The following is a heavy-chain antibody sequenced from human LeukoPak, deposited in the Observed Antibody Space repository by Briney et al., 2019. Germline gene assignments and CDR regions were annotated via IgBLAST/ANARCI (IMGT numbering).Heavy chain of an antibody. D-gene: IGHD4-23*01. J-gene: IGHJ4*02. V-gene: IGHV1-2*02. CDR2: INANSGGT. Sequence: ASVKVSCKASGYTFTGYYMHWVRQAPGQGLEWREWINANSGGTNYAQKFQGRVTMTRDTYISTAYMELSRLRSDDTAVYYSAREGFQYGGNNQPLYYFDYWGQGTLVTVSS. CDR3: AREGFQYGGNNQPLYYFDY. CDR1: GYTFTGYY.